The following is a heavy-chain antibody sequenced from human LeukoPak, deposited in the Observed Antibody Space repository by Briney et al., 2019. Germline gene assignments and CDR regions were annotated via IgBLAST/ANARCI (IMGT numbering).Heavy chain of an antibody. V-gene: IGHV4-59*01. D-gene: IGHD3-9*01. J-gene: IGHJ5*02. CDR2: IYYIGST. Sequence: SETLSLTCTVSGGSISSYYWSWIRQPPGKGLEWIGYIYYIGSTNYNPSLKSRATISVDTSKNQFSLKLSSVTAADTAVYYCARYSYDILTGYPKGWFDPWGQGTLVTVSS. CDR1: GGSISSYY. CDR3: ARYSYDILTGYPKGWFDP.